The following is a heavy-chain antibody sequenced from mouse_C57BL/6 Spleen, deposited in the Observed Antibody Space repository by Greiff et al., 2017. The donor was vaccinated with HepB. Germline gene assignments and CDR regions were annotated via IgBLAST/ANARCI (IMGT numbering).Heavy chain of an antibody. J-gene: IGHJ2*01. Sequence: DVMLVESGGGLVKPGGSLKLSCAASGFTFSSYAMSWVRQTPEKRLEWVATISDGGSYTYYPDNVKGRFTISRDNAKNNLYLQMSHLKSEDTAMYYCARGLLRLYFDYWGQGTTLTVSS. CDR3: ARGLLRLYFDY. D-gene: IGHD1-1*01. CDR2: ISDGGSYT. V-gene: IGHV5-4*03. CDR1: GFTFSSYA.